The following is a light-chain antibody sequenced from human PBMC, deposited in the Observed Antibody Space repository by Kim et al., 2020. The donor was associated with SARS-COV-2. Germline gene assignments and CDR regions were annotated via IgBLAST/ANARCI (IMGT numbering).Light chain of an antibody. V-gene: IGKV1-5*03. CDR1: QRIAPW. J-gene: IGKJ1*01. Sequence: DIQMTQSPSTLAASIGDSVTITCRASQRIAPWLAWYQQKPGRAPTLLIYKASTLERGVPSRFSGSGSGTQFTLTISSLQPDDFATYYCQDYSDYSCTFGQGTKVDIK. CDR3: QDYSDYSCT. CDR2: KAS.